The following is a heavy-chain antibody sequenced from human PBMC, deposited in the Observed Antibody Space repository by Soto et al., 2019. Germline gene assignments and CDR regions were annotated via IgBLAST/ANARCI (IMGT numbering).Heavy chain of an antibody. D-gene: IGHD1-7*01. CDR3: ATNPWAVRAGTTFAFDI. J-gene: IGHJ3*02. Sequence: QVQLVQSGAEVKKPGASVKVSCKVSGYTLTELSMHWVRQAPGKGLEWMGGFDPEDGETIYAQKFQGRVTRHEDTSTDTAYTELRSLRSEDTAVYYCATNPWAVRAGTTFAFDIWGQGTMVTVSS. V-gene: IGHV1-24*01. CDR1: GYTLTELS. CDR2: FDPEDGET.